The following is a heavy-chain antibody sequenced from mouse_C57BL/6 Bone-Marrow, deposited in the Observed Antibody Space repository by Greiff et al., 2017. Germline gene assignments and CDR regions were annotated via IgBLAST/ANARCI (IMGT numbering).Heavy chain of an antibody. D-gene: IGHD6-1*01. Sequence: QVQLQQPGAELVKPGASVKMSCKASGYTFTSYWITWVKQRPGQGLEWIGDIYPGSGSTNYNEKFKSKATLHVETSSSTAYMQLSSLTSEDSAVYFCASWPLFPPYYDYWGQGTTLTVAS. CDR2: IYPGSGST. CDR3: ASWPLFPPYYDY. J-gene: IGHJ2*01. V-gene: IGHV1-55*01. CDR1: GYTFTSYW.